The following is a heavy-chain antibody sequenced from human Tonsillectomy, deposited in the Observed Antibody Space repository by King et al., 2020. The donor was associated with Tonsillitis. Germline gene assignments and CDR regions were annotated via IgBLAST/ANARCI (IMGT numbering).Heavy chain of an antibody. CDR2: IFSNDEK. CDR1: GFSLSNARMG. V-gene: IGHV2-26*01. Sequence: TLQESGPVLVKPTETLTLTCTVSGFSLSNARMGVSWIRQPPXKALEWLAHIFSNDEKSYSTSLKSXLTXSKDTSKSXVDLTMTXMVPVDXATYYCARIVTLMTQKDFYFGSDVWGXXXTVTVXS. CDR3: ARIVTLMTQKDFYFGSDV. D-gene: IGHD2-21*02. J-gene: IGHJ6*04.